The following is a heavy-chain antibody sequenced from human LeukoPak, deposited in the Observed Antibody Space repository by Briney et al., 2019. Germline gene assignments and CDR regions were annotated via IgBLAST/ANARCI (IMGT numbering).Heavy chain of an antibody. CDR1: GYTFTGYH. CDR3: ARGGDGDRRDFDY. J-gene: IGHJ4*02. Sequence: ASVKVSCKASGYTFTGYHMHWVRQAPGQGLEWMGWINPNSGDTNYAQKFQGRVTMTRDTSISTAYMELSSLSSEDTAVYYCARGGDGDRRDFDYWGQGTLVTVSS. V-gene: IGHV1-2*02. CDR2: INPNSGDT. D-gene: IGHD5-24*01.